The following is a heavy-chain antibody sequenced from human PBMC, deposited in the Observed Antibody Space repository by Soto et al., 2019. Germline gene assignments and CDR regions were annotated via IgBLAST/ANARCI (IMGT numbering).Heavy chain of an antibody. CDR3: ARGAITMVRGAWFDP. V-gene: IGHV4-31*03. D-gene: IGHD3-10*01. CDR2: IYYSGST. J-gene: IGHJ5*02. Sequence: SETLSLTCTVSGGSISSGGYYWSWIRQHPGKGLEWIGYIYYSGSTYYNPSLKSRVTISVDTSKHQFSLKLSSVTAADTAVYYCARGAITMVRGAWFDPWGQGTRGTV. CDR1: GGSISSGGYY.